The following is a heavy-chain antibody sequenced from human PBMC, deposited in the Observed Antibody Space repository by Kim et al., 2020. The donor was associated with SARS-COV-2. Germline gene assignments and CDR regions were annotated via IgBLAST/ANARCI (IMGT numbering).Heavy chain of an antibody. D-gene: IGHD3-3*01. J-gene: IGHJ4*02. CDR2: INAGNGNT. CDR1: GYTFTSYA. V-gene: IGHV1-3*01. CDR3: ARTLYDFWSGSFPFDY. Sequence: ASVKVSCKASGYTFTSYAMHWVRQAPGQRLEWMGWINAGNGNTKYSQKFQGRVTITRDTSASTAYMELSSLRSEDTAVYYCARTLYDFWSGSFPFDYWGQGTLVTVSS.